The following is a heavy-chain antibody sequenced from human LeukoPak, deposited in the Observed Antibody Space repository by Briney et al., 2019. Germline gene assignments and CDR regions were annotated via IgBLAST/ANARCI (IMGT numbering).Heavy chain of an antibody. D-gene: IGHD2-21*02. CDR1: GYTLTELS. CDR3: ATCDWYYYGMDV. J-gene: IGHJ6*02. Sequence: ASVKVSCKVSGYTLTELSMHWVRQAPGKGLEWMGGFDPEDGETIYAQKFQGRVTMTEATSTDTAYMELSSLRSEDTAVYYCATCDWYYYGMDVWGQGTTVTVSS. CDR2: FDPEDGET. V-gene: IGHV1-24*01.